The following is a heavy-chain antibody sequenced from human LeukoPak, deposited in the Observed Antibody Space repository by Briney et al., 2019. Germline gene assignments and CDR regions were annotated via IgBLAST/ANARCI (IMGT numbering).Heavy chain of an antibody. D-gene: IGHD3-9*01. J-gene: IGHJ4*02. CDR1: GFNFNSYA. V-gene: IGHV3-23*01. CDR3: AKGDNDILTGYYNSFDY. Sequence: GGSLRLSCAASGFNFNSYAMNWVRQAPGKGLEWVSSISTSGISTYYSDSVKGRFTISRDNSKNTLYLQMNSLRAEDTAVYYCAKGDNDILTGYYNSFDYWGQGTLVTVSS. CDR2: ISTSGIST.